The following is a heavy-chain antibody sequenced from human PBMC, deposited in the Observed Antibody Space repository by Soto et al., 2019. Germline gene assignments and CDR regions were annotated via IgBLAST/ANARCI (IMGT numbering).Heavy chain of an antibody. CDR1: GFTFSSYA. CDR3: VKESSGWYAY. J-gene: IGHJ4*02. D-gene: IGHD6-19*01. CDR2: ISYDGSNK. Sequence: PRLSCAASGFTFSSYAMHWVRQAPGKGLEWVAVISYDGSNKYYADSVKGRFTISRDNSKNTLYLQMNSLRAEDTAVYYCVKESSGWYAYWGQGTLVTVSS. V-gene: IGHV3-30-3*01.